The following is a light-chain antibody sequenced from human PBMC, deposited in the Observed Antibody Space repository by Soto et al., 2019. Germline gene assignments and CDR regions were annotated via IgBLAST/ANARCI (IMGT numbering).Light chain of an antibody. CDR3: QQYGSSPPYT. CDR1: QSVSSSY. CDR2: GAS. V-gene: IGKV3-20*01. Sequence: EIVLTQSPGTLSLSPGERATLSCRASQSVSSSYLAWYQQKPGQAPRLLIYGASSRATGIPDGFSSSGSGTDFTLTISRLEPEDFAVYYCQQYGSSPPYTFGQGTKLEIK. J-gene: IGKJ2*01.